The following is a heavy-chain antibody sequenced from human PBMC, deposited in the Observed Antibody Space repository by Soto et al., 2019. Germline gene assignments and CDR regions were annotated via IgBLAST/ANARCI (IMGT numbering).Heavy chain of an antibody. D-gene: IGHD2-8*01. CDR1: GGTFSSYA. J-gene: IGHJ6*02. V-gene: IGHV1-69*06. CDR2: IIPIFGTA. CDR3: ARWPLNEGYYYYGMDV. Sequence: QVQLVQSGAEVKKPGSSVKVSCKASGGTFSSYAISWVRQAPGQGLEWMGGIIPIFGTANYAQKFQGRVTITADKATSTAYMELSSLRSEDTAVYYCARWPLNEGYYYYGMDVWGQGTTVTVSS.